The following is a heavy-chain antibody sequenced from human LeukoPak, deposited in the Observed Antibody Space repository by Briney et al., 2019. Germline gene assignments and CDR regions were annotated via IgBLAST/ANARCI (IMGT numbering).Heavy chain of an antibody. J-gene: IGHJ4*02. CDR3: TTGPACCSGDCSTHN. CDR2: IKSKTHGGTI. D-gene: IGHD2-21*02. CDR1: GFTFNSAW. Sequence: GGSLRLSCAASGFTFNSAWMSWVRQAPGKGLEWVGRIKSKTHGGTIDYAALVKGRFTISRDDSKNTLYLQMNSLKTEDTAVYYCTTGPACCSGDCSTHNWGQGTLVAVSS. V-gene: IGHV3-15*01.